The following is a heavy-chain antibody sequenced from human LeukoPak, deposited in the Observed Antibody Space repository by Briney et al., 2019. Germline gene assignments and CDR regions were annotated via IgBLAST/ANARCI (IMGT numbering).Heavy chain of an antibody. CDR2: INPSGGST. CDR1: GYTFTSYY. J-gene: IGHJ4*02. V-gene: IGHV1-46*03. D-gene: IGHD5-12*01. Sequence: ASVKVSCKASGYTFTSYYMHWVRQAPGQGLEWMGIINPSGGSTSYAQKFQGRVTMTRDMSTSTDYMELSSLRAEDTALYYCAINGGGDSGYGNFDYWGQGTLVTVSS. CDR3: AINGGGDSGYGNFDY.